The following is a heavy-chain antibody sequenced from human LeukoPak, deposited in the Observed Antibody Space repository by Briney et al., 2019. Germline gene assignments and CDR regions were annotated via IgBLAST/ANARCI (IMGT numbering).Heavy chain of an antibody. CDR2: IDDNGST. V-gene: IGHV4-59*08. CDR3: ARHRASYSSGFYSFDY. Sequence: PSETLSLTCTVSGGSIRRYYWRWIREPPRKGLECIGYIDDNGSTNYNHSLKSRISISIDTSKNQFSLRLSSVTAADTAVYYCARHRASYSSGFYSFDYGGQGTLVTVSS. D-gene: IGHD6-19*01. CDR1: GGSIRRYY. J-gene: IGHJ4*02.